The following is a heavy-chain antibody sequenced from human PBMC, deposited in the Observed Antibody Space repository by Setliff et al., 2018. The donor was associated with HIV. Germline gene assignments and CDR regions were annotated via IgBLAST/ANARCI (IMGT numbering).Heavy chain of an antibody. Sequence: GSLRLSCAASGLTLSDYWMHWVRQAPGKGLEWVSHISKMGTTIKYADSVKGRFTSSRDDAKNTLYLQMNSLRVEDTAVYYCARELYREWDYWGQGTLVTVSS. V-gene: IGHV3-74*01. CDR2: ISKMGTTI. CDR1: GLTLSDYW. D-gene: IGHD3-16*02. J-gene: IGHJ4*02. CDR3: ARELYREWDY.